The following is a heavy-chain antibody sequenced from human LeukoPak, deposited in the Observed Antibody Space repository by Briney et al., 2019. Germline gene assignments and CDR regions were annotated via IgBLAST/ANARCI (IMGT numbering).Heavy chain of an antibody. V-gene: IGHV3-73*01. D-gene: IGHD3-22*01. Sequence: PGGSLRLSCAASGFTFSGSAMHWVPQASGQGLGGVGRIRRKANSYAAEYAASAKGRFTISRDDSKNTAYLQMNSLKTEDTAVYYCTRHRDDGYYYDSSGYYQRDYWGQGTLVTVSS. CDR3: TRHRDDGYYYDSSGYYQRDY. J-gene: IGHJ4*02. CDR2: IRRKANSYAA. CDR1: GFTFSGSA.